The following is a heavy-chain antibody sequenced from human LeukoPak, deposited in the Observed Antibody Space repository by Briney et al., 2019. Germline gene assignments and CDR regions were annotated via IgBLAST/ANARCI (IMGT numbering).Heavy chain of an antibody. CDR3: ARSGGSGWYYYFDY. CDR1: GFTFSSYS. Sequence: GGSLRLSCAASGFTFSSYSMNWVRQAPGKGLEWVSYISSSSSTIYYADSVKGRFTISRDNAKNSLYLQMNSLRAEDTAVYYCARSGGSGWYYYFDYWGQGTLVTVSS. V-gene: IGHV3-48*01. J-gene: IGHJ4*02. CDR2: ISSSSSTI. D-gene: IGHD6-19*01.